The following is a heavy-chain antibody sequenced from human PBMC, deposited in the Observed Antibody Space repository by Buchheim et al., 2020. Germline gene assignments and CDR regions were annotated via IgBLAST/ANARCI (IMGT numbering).Heavy chain of an antibody. J-gene: IGHJ4*02. CDR2: INHSGST. CDR3: ASGNDYGGNVYYFDY. Sequence: QVQLQQWGAGLLKPSETLSPTCAVYGGSFSGYYWSWIRQPPGKGLEWIGEINHSGSTNYNPSLKSRVTISVDTSKNQFSLKLSSVTAADTAVYYCASGNDYGGNVYYFDYWGQGTL. V-gene: IGHV4-34*01. CDR1: GGSFSGYY. D-gene: IGHD4-23*01.